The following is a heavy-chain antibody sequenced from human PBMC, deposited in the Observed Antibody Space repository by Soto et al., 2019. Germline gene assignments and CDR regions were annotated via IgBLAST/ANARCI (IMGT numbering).Heavy chain of an antibody. D-gene: IGHD6-6*01. CDR3: AKDSIPYSSSYDLDH. J-gene: IGHJ4*02. CDR2: ITGTGVSI. Sequence: PGGSLRLSCVASGFSFSGYAMSWVRQAPGKGLVWVSSITGTGVSIYYADSVRGRFTISRDNSKNTLYLQMGSLRAEDAARYYCAKDSIPYSSSYDLDHWGRGALVTVSS. CDR1: GFSFSGYA. V-gene: IGHV3-23*01.